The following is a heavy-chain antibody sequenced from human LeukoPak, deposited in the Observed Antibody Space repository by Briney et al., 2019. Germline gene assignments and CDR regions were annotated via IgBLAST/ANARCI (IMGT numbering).Heavy chain of an antibody. CDR2: INPKSGDT. D-gene: IGHD6-6*01. V-gene: IGHV1-2*06. J-gene: IGHJ1*01. Sequence: ASVKVSCKASGYTFTGYYMHWVRQAPGKGLEWMGRINPKSGDTKYEQKFQGRVTITRDTSISTAYMELSRLRSDDTSVYYCARGYSSSSPQRYFQHWGQGTLVTVSS. CDR1: GYTFTGYY. CDR3: ARGYSSSSPQRYFQH.